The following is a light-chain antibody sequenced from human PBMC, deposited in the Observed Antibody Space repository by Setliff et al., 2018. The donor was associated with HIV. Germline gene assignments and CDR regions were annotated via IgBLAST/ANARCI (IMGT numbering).Light chain of an antibody. V-gene: IGLV2-8*01. J-gene: IGLJ1*01. CDR2: EVS. CDR1: SSDVGGYNY. CDR3: SSYAGSNNYV. Sequence: QSALTQPPSASGSPGQSVTISCTGTSSDVGGYNYVSWYQQHPGKAPQLMIYEVSKRPSGVPDRFSGSKSGNTASLTVSGLRGDDEADYYCSSYAGSNNYVFGTGTRSPS.